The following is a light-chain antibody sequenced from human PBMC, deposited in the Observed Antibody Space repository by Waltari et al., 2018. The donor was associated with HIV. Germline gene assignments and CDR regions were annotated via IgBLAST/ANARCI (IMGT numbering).Light chain of an antibody. V-gene: IGLV1-40*01. CDR2: ANS. Sequence: QSVLTQAPSVSGAPGQRVTIPCTGRSSNTGANFAVHWYQLLPGSSPKLLIFANSNRPSGVPDRFSGSKSGTSASLAITGLHPEDEAEYYCQSFDSSLNAYVFGTGTTVIVL. J-gene: IGLJ1*01. CDR1: SSNTGANFA. CDR3: QSFDSSLNAYV.